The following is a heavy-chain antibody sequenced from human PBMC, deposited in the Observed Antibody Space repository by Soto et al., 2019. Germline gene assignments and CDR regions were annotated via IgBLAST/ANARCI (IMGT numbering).Heavy chain of an antibody. CDR1: GGTFSSYA. J-gene: IGHJ6*02. CDR2: IIPIFGTA. D-gene: IGHD5-18*01. Sequence: SVKVSCKASGGTFSSYAISWVRQAPGQGLEWMGGIIPIFGTANYAQKFQGRVTITADESTSTAYMELSSLRSEDTAVYYCARGAFRGYSYPLFYYYYGMDVWGQGTTVTVSS. CDR3: ARGAFRGYSYPLFYYYYGMDV. V-gene: IGHV1-69*13.